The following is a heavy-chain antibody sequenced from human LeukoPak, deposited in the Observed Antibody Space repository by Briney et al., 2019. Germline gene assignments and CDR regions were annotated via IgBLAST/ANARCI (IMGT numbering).Heavy chain of an antibody. CDR3: AKSLGVGGYTRYKGFDQ. D-gene: IGHD3-16*02. CDR1: GFTFNSFA. J-gene: IGHJ4*02. CDR2: ISGSDGSS. V-gene: IGHV3-23*01. Sequence: GGSLRLSCAASGFTFNSFAMNWVRQAPGKGLEWVSSISGSDGSSHYADFVKGRFTISRDNSKNTLHLQMNSLRAEDTAVYYCAKSLGVGGYTRYKGFDQWGLGTLVTVSS.